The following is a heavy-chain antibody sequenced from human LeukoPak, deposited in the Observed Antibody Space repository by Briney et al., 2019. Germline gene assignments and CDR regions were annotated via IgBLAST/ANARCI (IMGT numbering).Heavy chain of an antibody. CDR2: IFDSGST. CDR1: GYSFGNGFY. J-gene: IGHJ6*04. CDR3: ARASGSYGSGSYYYSGMDV. Sequence: PETRCLTCAASGYSFGNGFYRGWRRQPPGKGLELIGSIFDSGSTYYNPSLKSRVTISVDTSKNQFSLKLSSVTAADTALYYCARASGSYGSGSYYYSGMDVWGKGTTVTVSS. D-gene: IGHD3-10*01. V-gene: IGHV4-38-2*01.